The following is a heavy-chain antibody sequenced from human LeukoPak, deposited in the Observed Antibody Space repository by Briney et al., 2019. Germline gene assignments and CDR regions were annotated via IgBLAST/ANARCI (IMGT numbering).Heavy chain of an antibody. D-gene: IGHD2-15*01. V-gene: IGHV2-5*02. Sequence: SGPTLVNPTETLTLTCTFSGFSLSSSGMGVGWIRQPPGKALEWLAIIYWDDDKRYSPSLKNRLTLTKDTSNHVVLTLTNVDPVDTATYHCARRGESTVGRGYFDFWGQGTLVTVSS. CDR2: IYWDDDK. CDR1: GFSLSSSGMG. CDR3: ARRGESTVGRGYFDF. J-gene: IGHJ4*02.